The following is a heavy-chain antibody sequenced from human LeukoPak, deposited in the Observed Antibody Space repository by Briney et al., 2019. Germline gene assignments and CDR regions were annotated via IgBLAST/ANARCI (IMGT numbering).Heavy chain of an antibody. CDR2: FYYSGST. D-gene: IGHD5-12*01. J-gene: IGHJ4*02. CDR3: ARGRRSGYDFEN. CDR1: SGAISSGGYY. Sequence: PSETLSLTCTVSSGAISSGGYYWSWLRQHPGKGLEWIGYFYYSGSTYYNMSLKSRVTISVDTSKNQFSLKVNSVTAADTAVYYCARGRRSGYDFENWGQGTLVTVSS. V-gene: IGHV4-31*03.